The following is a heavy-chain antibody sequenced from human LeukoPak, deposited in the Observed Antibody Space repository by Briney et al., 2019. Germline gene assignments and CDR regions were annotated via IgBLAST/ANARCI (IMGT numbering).Heavy chain of an antibody. D-gene: IGHD3-16*01. V-gene: IGHV3-23*01. J-gene: IGHJ4*02. CDR2: IGGSGGGA. Sequence: GGSLRLSCAASGFTFSDYYMSWVRQAPGKGLEWVAGIGGSGGGAYYAEALTGRSTISRDNSKNTVYLQMNDLRVEDTAIYYCAKGGLRGGTYNDDFWGQGTLVTVSS. CDR3: AKGGLRGGTYNDDF. CDR1: GFTFSDYY.